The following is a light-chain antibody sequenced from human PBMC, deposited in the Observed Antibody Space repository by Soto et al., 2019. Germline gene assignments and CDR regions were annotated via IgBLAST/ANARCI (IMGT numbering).Light chain of an antibody. CDR3: QQHSKWPRT. CDR2: GAS. CDR1: ESVSSN. Sequence: EIVMTQSPATLSVSPVERATLSCRASESVSSNLAWYQQKPGQAPRLLFYGASTRATDIPARFSGTGSGTEFTLTISSLQSEDFAVYYCQQHSKWPRTFGQGTKVDI. V-gene: IGKV3-15*01. J-gene: IGKJ1*01.